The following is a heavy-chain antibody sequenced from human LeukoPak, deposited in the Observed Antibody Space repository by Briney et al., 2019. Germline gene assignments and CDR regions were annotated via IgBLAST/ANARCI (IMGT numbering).Heavy chain of an antibody. Sequence: GGSLRLSCAASGFTVSSNYMSWVRQAPGKGLEWISYINGDSSARLYADSVKGRFTISRDNAKNSLYLQMNSLRAEDTALYYCVKDRPNWATDHWGQGTLVTVSS. CDR3: VKDRPNWATDH. D-gene: IGHD7-27*01. V-gene: IGHV3-48*04. CDR2: INGDSSAR. J-gene: IGHJ5*02. CDR1: GFTVSSNY.